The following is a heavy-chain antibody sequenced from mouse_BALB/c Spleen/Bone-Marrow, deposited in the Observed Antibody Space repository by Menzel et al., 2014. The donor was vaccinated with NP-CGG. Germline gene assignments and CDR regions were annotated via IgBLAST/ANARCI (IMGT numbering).Heavy chain of an antibody. D-gene: IGHD1-1*01. V-gene: IGHV7-3*02. J-gene: IGHJ1*01. Sequence: EVKVEESGGGLVQHGGSLRLSCATSGFTFTDYYMSWVRQTPGKALEWLGFIRNKANGYTTDYSVSVKGRFTISRDNSQSILYLQMNTLRAEDSATYYCARDENYDIYWYFDVWSAGTTVTVSS. CDR1: GFTFTDYY. CDR2: IRNKANGYTT. CDR3: ARDENYDIYWYFDV.